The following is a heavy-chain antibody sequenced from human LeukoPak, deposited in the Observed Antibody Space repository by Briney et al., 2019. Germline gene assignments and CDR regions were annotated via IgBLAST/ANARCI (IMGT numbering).Heavy chain of an antibody. Sequence: PSETLSLTCTVSGGSISSSSYYWGWIRQPPGKGLVWIGSIYYSGSTYYNPSLKSRVTISVDTYNKQFSLKPSHVIAAETAVYYCARDPYSENYGNDYYYYMDVWGKGTTVTISS. J-gene: IGHJ6*03. V-gene: IGHV4-39*02. CDR1: GGSISSSSYY. D-gene: IGHD1-26*01. CDR3: ARDPYSENYGNDYYYYMDV. CDR2: IYYSGST.